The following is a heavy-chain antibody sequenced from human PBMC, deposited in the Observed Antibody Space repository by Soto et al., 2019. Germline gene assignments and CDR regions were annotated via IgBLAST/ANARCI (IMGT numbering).Heavy chain of an antibody. V-gene: IGHV1-18*01. J-gene: IGHJ4*02. Sequence: GASVKVSCKASGYTFTSYGIGWVRQAPGQGLEWMGWISAYNGNTNYAQKLQGRVTMTTDTSTSTAYMELRSLRSDDTAVYYCARGITMVRGVIITSNYFDYWGQGTLVTVSS. CDR2: ISAYNGNT. CDR3: ARGITMVRGVIITSNYFDY. D-gene: IGHD3-10*01. CDR1: GYTFTSYG.